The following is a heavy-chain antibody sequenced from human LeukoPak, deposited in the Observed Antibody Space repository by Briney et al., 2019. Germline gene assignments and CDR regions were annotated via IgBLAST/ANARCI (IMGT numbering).Heavy chain of an antibody. V-gene: IGHV4-34*01. CDR3: ARHRVTGYSSGWYGPAPFQH. CDR2: TNHSGST. CDR1: GGSFSGYY. D-gene: IGHD6-19*01. Sequence: PSETLSLTCAVYGGSFSGYYWSWIRQPPGKGLEWIGETNHSGSTNYNPSLKSRVTISVDTSKNQFSLKLSSVTAADTAVYYCARHRVTGYSSGWYGPAPFQHWGQGTLVTVSS. J-gene: IGHJ1*01.